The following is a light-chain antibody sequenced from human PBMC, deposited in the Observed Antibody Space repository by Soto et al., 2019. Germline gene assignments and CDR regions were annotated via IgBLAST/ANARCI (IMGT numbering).Light chain of an antibody. CDR3: QQLNSYLFT. V-gene: IGKV1-9*01. J-gene: IGKJ5*01. CDR2: AAS. CDR1: QGISSY. Sequence: DIQLTQSPSFLSASVGDRVTIICRASQGISSYLAWYQQKPGKAPNLLIYAASTLQSGVPSRFSGCGSGTEFTLTISSLQPEDFATYYCQQLNSYLFTFGQRTRLEIK.